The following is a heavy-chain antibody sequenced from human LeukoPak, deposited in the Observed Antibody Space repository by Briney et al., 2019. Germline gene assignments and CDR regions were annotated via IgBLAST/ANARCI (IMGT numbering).Heavy chain of an antibody. D-gene: IGHD2-15*01. J-gene: IGHJ3*02. V-gene: IGHV3-74*01. CDR1: GFTFSSYW. CDR2: INSDGSST. CDR3: ARTRGDCSGGSCYFDAFDI. Sequence: GGSLRLSCAASGFTFSSYWMHWVRQAPGKGLVWVSRINSDGSSTTYADSVKGRFTISTDNPTNPLYLQMNSLRAEDTAVYYCARTRGDCSGGSCYFDAFDIWGQGTMATVSS.